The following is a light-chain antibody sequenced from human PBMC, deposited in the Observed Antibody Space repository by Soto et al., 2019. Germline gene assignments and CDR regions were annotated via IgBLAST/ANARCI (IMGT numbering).Light chain of an antibody. CDR2: DVS. Sequence: QSVLTQPASVSGSPGQSITISCTGTGRDVGTYNYVSWYQHHPGKAPKLIIYDVSSRPSGVSHRFSGSKSGNTASLVISGLLSEDEADYFCSTYTGSNPSYVFGTGTKLTVL. J-gene: IGLJ1*01. V-gene: IGLV2-14*03. CDR3: STYTGSNPSYV. CDR1: GRDVGTYNY.